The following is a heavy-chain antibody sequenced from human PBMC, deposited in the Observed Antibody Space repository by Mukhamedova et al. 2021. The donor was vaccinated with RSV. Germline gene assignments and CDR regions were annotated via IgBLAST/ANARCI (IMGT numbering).Heavy chain of an antibody. J-gene: IGHJ6*02. Sequence: EWVSSISSSSSYIYYADSVKGRFTISRDNAKNSLYLQMNSLRAEDTAVYYCARDQVHCSSTSCSYYYYYGMDVWAKGPRSPSP. CDR2: ISSSSSYI. V-gene: IGHV3-21*01. CDR3: ARDQVHCSSTSCSYYYYYGMDV. D-gene: IGHD2-2*01.